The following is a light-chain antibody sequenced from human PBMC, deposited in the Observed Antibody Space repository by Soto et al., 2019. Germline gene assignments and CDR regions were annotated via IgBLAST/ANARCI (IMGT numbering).Light chain of an antibody. CDR1: QSVSSSD. J-gene: IGKJ1*01. CDR3: QQYGSSPWT. CDR2: GAS. Sequence: VFTQSAGTLSLSPGERATLSCRASQSVSSSDLAWYQQKPGQAPRLLIYGASSRATGIPDRFSGSGSGTDFTLTISRLEPEDFAVYYCQQYGSSPWTFGQGTKVDIK. V-gene: IGKV3-20*01.